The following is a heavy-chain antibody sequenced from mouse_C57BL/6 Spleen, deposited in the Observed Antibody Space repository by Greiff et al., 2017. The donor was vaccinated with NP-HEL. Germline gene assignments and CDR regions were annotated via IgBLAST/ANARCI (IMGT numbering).Heavy chain of an antibody. V-gene: IGHV10-1*01. CDR1: GFSFNTYA. Sequence: EVQGVESGGGLVQPKGSLKLSCAASGFSFNTYAMNWVRQAPGKGLEWVARIRSKSNNYATYYADSVKDRFTISRDDSESMLYLQMNNLKTEDTAMYYCVRLSYYDYDVNFDVWGTGTTVTVSS. J-gene: IGHJ1*03. CDR3: VRLSYYDYDVNFDV. CDR2: IRSKSNNYAT. D-gene: IGHD2-4*01.